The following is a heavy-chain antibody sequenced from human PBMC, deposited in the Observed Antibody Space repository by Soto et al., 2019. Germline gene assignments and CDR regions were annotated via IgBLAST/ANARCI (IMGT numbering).Heavy chain of an antibody. CDR1: GFTCSSYG. J-gene: IGHJ4*02. CDR2: ISYDGSNK. CDR3: AKVSSGSYIPFNY. V-gene: IGHV3-30*18. Sequence: PGGSLTRSCAASGFTCSSYGMHWVRQAPGKWLEWVAVISYDGSNKYYADSVKGRFTISRDNSNKTLYLQMNSLRAEDTAVYYCAKVSSGSYIPFNYWGQGTLVNVSS. D-gene: IGHD6-19*01.